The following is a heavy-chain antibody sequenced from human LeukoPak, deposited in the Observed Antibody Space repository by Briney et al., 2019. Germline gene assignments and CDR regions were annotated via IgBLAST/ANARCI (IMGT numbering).Heavy chain of an antibody. J-gene: IGHJ4*02. CDR1: GFTFSSYA. V-gene: IGHV3-23*01. CDR2: ISGSGGST. CDR3: AKFRDEYSSSSGGFDY. Sequence: GGSLRLSCAASGFTFSSYAMSWVRQAPGKGLEWVSAISGSGGSTYYADSVKGRFTISRDNSKNTLYLQMNSLRAEDTAVYYCAKFRDEYSSSSGGFDYWGQGTLVTVSS. D-gene: IGHD6-6*01.